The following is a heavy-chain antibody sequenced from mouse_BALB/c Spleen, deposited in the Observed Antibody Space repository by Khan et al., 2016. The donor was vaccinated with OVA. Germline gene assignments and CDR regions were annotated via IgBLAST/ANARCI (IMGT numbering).Heavy chain of an antibody. J-gene: IGHJ3*01. CDR2: IFPNNGDS. D-gene: IGHD1-2*01. CDR1: GYTFTDYN. V-gene: IGHV1S29*02. Sequence: EVQLQESGPELVKPGASVKISCKASGYTFTDYNMDWVKQSHGKSLEWIGYIFPNNGDSGYNQKLKTRAALTVDSSSSTAFMELRSLTSEDSAVYYCTRSGYGSFAYWGRGTLVTVSA. CDR3: TRSGYGSFAY.